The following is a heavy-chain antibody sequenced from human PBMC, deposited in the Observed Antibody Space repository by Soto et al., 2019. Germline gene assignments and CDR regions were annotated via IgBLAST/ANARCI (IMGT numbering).Heavy chain of an antibody. J-gene: IGHJ6*02. D-gene: IGHD6-13*01. V-gene: IGHV1-24*01. CDR1: GYTLTELS. Sequence: GSSVKVSCKVSGYTLTELSMHWVRQAPGKGLEWMGGFDPEDGETIYAQKFQGRVTMTEDTSTDTAYMELSSLRSEDTAVYYCATDSAAGTRFFLYGMDVWGQGTTVTASS. CDR2: FDPEDGET. CDR3: ATDSAAGTRFFLYGMDV.